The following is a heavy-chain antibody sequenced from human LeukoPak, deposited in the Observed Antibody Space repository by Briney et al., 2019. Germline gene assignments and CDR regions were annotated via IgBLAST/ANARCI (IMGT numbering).Heavy chain of an antibody. Sequence: GGSLRLSCAASGFTFSSCGMHWVRQAPGKGLEWVAVIWYDGSNKYYADSVKGRFTISRDNSKNTLFLQMNSLRPEDAAVYYCTRESGYDFVFDYWGQGTLVTVSS. CDR3: TRESGYDFVFDY. D-gene: IGHD5-12*01. CDR2: IWYDGSNK. V-gene: IGHV3-33*01. J-gene: IGHJ4*02. CDR1: GFTFSSCG.